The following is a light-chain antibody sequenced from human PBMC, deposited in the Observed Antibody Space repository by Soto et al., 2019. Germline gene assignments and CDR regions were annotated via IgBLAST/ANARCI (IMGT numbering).Light chain of an antibody. J-gene: IGKJ1*01. CDR2: AAS. V-gene: IGKV1-39*01. CDR1: QSIGRY. CDR3: QQSYTTPVT. Sequence: DIQMTQSPSSLSASVGDRVTITCRASQSIGRYLNWYQQKPGKAPKLLIYAASNLQSGVPSRFSGSGSGTDFTLTISSLQPEDFATYYCQQSYTTPVTFGQGTKVEI.